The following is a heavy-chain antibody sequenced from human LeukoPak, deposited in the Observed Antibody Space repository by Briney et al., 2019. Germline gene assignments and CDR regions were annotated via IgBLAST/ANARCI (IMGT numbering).Heavy chain of an antibody. V-gene: IGHV4-39*07. Sequence: SETLSLTCTVSSGSISTSNYYWDWVRQPPGKALEWIGNIFYSGSTYYKPSLKSRVTISVDTSKNQFSLKLSSVTAADTAVYYCARGVTMVRGVTKRNYYYYMDVWGKGTTVTISS. CDR1: SGSISTSNYY. CDR2: IFYSGST. J-gene: IGHJ6*03. CDR3: ARGVTMVRGVTKRNYYYYMDV. D-gene: IGHD3-10*01.